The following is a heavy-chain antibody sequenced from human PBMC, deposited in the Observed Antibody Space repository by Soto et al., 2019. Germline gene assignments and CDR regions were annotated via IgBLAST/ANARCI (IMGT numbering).Heavy chain of an antibody. CDR1: GYTFTSYD. J-gene: IGHJ6*02. CDR3: ARRGLSSSSTFRYFYYGMDA. D-gene: IGHD6-6*01. V-gene: IGHV1-8*01. CDR2: MNPNSGNT. Sequence: QVQLVQSGAEVKKPGASVKVSCKASGYTFTSYDFNWVRQATGQGLEWMGWMNPNSGNTGYAQKFQGRVTMTRNTSISTADMELSSLRSEDTAVYYCARRGLSSSSTFRYFYYGMDAWGQGTTVTVSS.